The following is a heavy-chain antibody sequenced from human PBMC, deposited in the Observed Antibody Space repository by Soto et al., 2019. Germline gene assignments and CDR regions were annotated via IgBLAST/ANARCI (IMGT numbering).Heavy chain of an antibody. V-gene: IGHV2-5*02. D-gene: IGHD5-18*01. CDR3: PHSRGHRYGFKTYGMDV. Sequence: QITLKESGPTLVKPTQTLTLTCTFSGFSLSTSGVGVGWIRQPPGKALEWLALIYWDDDKRYSPSLKSRLTITNDTPKNQVALTMTNMAPVDTAPYYCPHSRGHRYGFKTYGMDVWGQGTTVTVSS. J-gene: IGHJ6*02. CDR1: GFSLSTSGVG. CDR2: IYWDDDK.